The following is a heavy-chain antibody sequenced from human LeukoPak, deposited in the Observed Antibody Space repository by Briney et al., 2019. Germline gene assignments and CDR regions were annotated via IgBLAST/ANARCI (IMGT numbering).Heavy chain of an antibody. CDR1: GYTFTSYY. J-gene: IGHJ3*02. D-gene: IGHD7-27*01. V-gene: IGHV1-46*01. CDR2: INPSGGST. Sequence: GGSLRLSCAASGYTFTSYYMHWVRQAPGQGLEWMGIINPSGGSTSYAQKFQGRVTMTRDTSTSTVYMELSSLRSEDTAVYYCARVGIRGAFDIWGQGTMVTVSS. CDR3: ARVGIRGAFDI.